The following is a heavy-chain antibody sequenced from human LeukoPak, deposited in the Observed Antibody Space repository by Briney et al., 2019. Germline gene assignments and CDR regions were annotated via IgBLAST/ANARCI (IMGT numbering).Heavy chain of an antibody. CDR1: GYTLTELS. CDR3: ATDQPNNNNGDPTSDYYYGMDV. D-gene: IGHD4-17*01. Sequence: ASVKVSCKVSGYTLTELSMHWVRQAPGKGLEWMGGFDPEDGETIYAQKFQGRVTMTEDTSTDTAYMELSSLRSEDTAVYYCATDQPNNNNGDPTSDYYYGMDVWGQGTTVTVSS. J-gene: IGHJ6*02. V-gene: IGHV1-24*01. CDR2: FDPEDGET.